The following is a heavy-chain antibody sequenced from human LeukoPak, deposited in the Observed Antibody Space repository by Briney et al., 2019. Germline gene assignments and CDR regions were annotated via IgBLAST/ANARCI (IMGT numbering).Heavy chain of an antibody. J-gene: IGHJ4*02. Sequence: ASVKVSCEASGYTFTGYYIHWVRQAPGQGLEWMGWINPNSGGTKYEQKFQGRVTMTRDTSITTAYMELTRLTSDDTAVYYCARDGSWGSTSYSDYWGQGTLVTVSS. V-gene: IGHV1-2*02. CDR3: ARDGSWGSTSYSDY. CDR1: GYTFTGYY. CDR2: INPNSGGT. D-gene: IGHD2-2*01.